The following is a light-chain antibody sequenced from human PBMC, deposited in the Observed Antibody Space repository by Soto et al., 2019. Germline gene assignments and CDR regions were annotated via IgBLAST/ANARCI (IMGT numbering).Light chain of an antibody. Sequence: DIQVTQSPSSLSASVASRITITCRANQTISTYLNWYQQKPGRAPNLLIYASSILQSGVPSRFSGSGSGTDFTLTISSLQPEDFATYYCQQSYSNPPFTFGLGTKVDIK. J-gene: IGKJ3*01. CDR3: QQSYSNPPFT. CDR1: QTISTY. V-gene: IGKV1-39*01. CDR2: ASS.